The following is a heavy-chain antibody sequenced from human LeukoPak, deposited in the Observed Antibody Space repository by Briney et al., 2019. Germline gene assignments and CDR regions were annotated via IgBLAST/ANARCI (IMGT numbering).Heavy chain of an antibody. Sequence: GASVKVSCKASGYTFTSYGISWVRQAPGRGLEWMGWISAYNGNTNYAQKLRGRVTMTTDTSTSTAYMELRSLRSDDTAVYYCARDHAVPAAIRHYGMDVWGKGTTVTVSS. D-gene: IGHD2-2*01. V-gene: IGHV1-18*04. CDR2: ISAYNGNT. CDR1: GYTFTSYG. CDR3: ARDHAVPAAIRHYGMDV. J-gene: IGHJ6*04.